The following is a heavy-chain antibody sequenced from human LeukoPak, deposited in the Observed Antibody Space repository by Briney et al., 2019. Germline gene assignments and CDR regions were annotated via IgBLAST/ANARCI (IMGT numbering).Heavy chain of an antibody. Sequence: GESLKISCKGSGYSFTSYWIGWVRQMPGKGLEWMGIIYPGDADTRYSPSFQGQVTISADKSISTAYLQWSSLKASDTAMYYCARPRVGYSGYDFGRPTFYFDYWGQGTLVTVSS. D-gene: IGHD5-12*01. CDR1: GYSFTSYW. CDR2: IYPGDADT. CDR3: ARPRVGYSGYDFGRPTFYFDY. J-gene: IGHJ4*02. V-gene: IGHV5-51*01.